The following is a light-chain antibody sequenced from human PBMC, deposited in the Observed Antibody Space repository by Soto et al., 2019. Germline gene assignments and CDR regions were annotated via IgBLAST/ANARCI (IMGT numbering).Light chain of an antibody. CDR3: QKYNNWPSLT. Sequence: EIVMTQSPATLSVSPGERATLSCRASQSVSSNLAWYQQKPGQAPRLLIYGASTRATGIPARFSGSGSGTEFTLTISSLQSEEVAVYYCQKYNNWPSLTFGGGTKVDIK. CDR2: GAS. V-gene: IGKV3-15*01. CDR1: QSVSSN. J-gene: IGKJ4*01.